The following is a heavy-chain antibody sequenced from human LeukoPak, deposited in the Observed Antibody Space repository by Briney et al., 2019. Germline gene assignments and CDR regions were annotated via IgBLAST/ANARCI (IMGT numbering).Heavy chain of an antibody. CDR1: GYTFTGYY. CDR2: INPNSGGT. CDR3: ARDSTQRYYYDSSGYYYGVDY. V-gene: IGHV1-2*06. D-gene: IGHD3-22*01. J-gene: IGHJ4*02. Sequence: EVSVKVSCKASGYTFTGYYMHWVRQAPGQGLEWMGRINPNSGGTNYAQKFQGRVTMTRDTSISKAYMELSRLRSDDTAVYYCARDSTQRYYYDSSGYYYGVDYWGQGTLVTVSS.